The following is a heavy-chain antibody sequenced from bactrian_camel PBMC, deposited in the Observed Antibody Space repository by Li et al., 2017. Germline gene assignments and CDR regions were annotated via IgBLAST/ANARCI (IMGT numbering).Heavy chain of an antibody. CDR1: GSNNC. J-gene: IGHJ6*01. Sequence: HVQLVESGGGAVETGGSLRLSCQWSGSNNCLGWYRQGPGGEREGVAGIESDGKVSYSDSVKGRFTISVDGAGNTLFLQMNGLQPEDTALYVCAADTPLCVDVFGRVVSGLDDLGYWGKGTQVTVS. CDR3: AADTPLCVDVFGRVVSGLDDLGY. D-gene: IGHD3*01. V-gene: IGHV3S53*01. CDR2: IESDGKV.